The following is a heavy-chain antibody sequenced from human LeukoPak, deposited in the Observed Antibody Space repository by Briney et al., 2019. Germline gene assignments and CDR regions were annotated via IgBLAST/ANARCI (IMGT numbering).Heavy chain of an antibody. Sequence: GGSLRLSCAASGFTFSSYWMHWVRQAPGKGLVWVSRINSYGSSTSYADSVKGRFTTSRDNAKNTLYLQINSLRAADTAVYYCGRALVVPAAMDAFDIWGQGTMVTVSS. CDR1: GFTFSSYW. V-gene: IGHV3-74*01. J-gene: IGHJ3*02. CDR2: INSYGSST. CDR3: GRALVVPAAMDAFDI. D-gene: IGHD2-2*01.